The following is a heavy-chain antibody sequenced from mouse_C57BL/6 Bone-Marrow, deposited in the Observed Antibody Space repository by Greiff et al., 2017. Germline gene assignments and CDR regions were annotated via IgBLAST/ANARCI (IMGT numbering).Heavy chain of an antibody. V-gene: IGHV2-2*01. CDR2: IWSGGST. J-gene: IGHJ3*01. D-gene: IGHD2-5*01. Sequence: VQLQQSGPGLVQPSPSLSITCTVSGFSLTSYGVHWVRQSPGKGLEWLGVIWSGGSTDYNAAFISRLSISKDNSKSQVFFKMNSLQADDTAIYYCARAYYSNWGFAYWGQGTLVTVSA. CDR3: ARAYYSNWGFAY. CDR1: GFSLTSYG.